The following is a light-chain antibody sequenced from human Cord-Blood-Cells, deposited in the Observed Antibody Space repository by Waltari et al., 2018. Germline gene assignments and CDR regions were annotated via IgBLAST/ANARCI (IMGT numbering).Light chain of an antibody. V-gene: IGLV3-21*04. J-gene: IGLJ2*01. Sequence: SYVLTQPPSVSVAPGKTARITCGGNNIGSKSVHWYQQKPGQAPVLVIYYGSDRPSVIPERFSCSNCGNTATLAISRVEAGDEADYYCQVWDSSSDHVVFGGGTKLTVL. CDR1: NIGSKS. CDR3: QVWDSSSDHVV. CDR2: YGS.